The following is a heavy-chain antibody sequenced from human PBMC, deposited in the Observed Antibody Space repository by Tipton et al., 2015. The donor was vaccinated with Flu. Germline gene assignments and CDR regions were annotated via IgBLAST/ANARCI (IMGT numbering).Heavy chain of an antibody. V-gene: IGHV4-38-2*01. Sequence: TLSLTCDVSGDSIINCAYYWGWIRQPPGKGLEWIGNIFHSGSTYYNPSLRSRLSISVDRSKNLFSLNLRSVTAADTAVYYCARRDFSNYVSDPKNWFDPWGQGTLVTVSS. J-gene: IGHJ5*02. D-gene: IGHD4-11*01. CDR2: IFHSGST. CDR1: GDSIINCAYY. CDR3: ARRDFSNYVSDPKNWFDP.